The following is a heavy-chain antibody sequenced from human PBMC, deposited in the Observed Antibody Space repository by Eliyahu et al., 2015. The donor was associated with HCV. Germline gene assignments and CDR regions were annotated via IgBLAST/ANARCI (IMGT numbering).Heavy chain of an antibody. CDR2: ISVSGDFT. V-gene: IGHV3-23*01. CDR1: GFRLSDDG. CDR3: AKDLATGYNWFDP. J-gene: IGHJ5*02. Sequence: EVRLLESGGGLVQPGGSLRLSCAASGFRLSDDGMAWVRQAPGKGLEGVSTISVSGDFTYYADSVKGRFTVSRDNSKNTMDLQMSSLRAEDTALYYCAKDLATGYNWFDPWGQGTLVTVSS.